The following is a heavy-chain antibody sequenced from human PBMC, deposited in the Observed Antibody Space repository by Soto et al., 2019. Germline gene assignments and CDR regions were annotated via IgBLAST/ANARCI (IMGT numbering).Heavy chain of an antibody. J-gene: IGHJ4*02. CDR1: GGSISSGDYH. Sequence: QVQLQESGPGLVKPSQTLSLTCTVSGGSISSGDYHWSWIRQPPGKGLEWIGYIYHSGSTYHNPSLKSRAAISVDTSKNQFSLKLSSVTAADTAVYYCASSRDGLTHDYWGQGTLVTVSS. V-gene: IGHV4-30-4*01. D-gene: IGHD1-20*01. CDR3: ASSRDGLTHDY. CDR2: IYHSGST.